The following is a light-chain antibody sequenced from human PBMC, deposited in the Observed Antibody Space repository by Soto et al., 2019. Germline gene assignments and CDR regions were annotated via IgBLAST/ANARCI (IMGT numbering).Light chain of an antibody. Sequence: QSALTQPASVSGSPGQSITISCTGTSSDVGSYNLVSWYQQHPGKAPKLMIYEASKRPSGVSNRFSGYKSGNTASLTISGLQAEDEADYYCCSYAGSSTVVFGGGTKLTVL. J-gene: IGLJ2*01. CDR3: CSYAGSSTVV. CDR1: SSDVGSYNL. CDR2: EAS. V-gene: IGLV2-23*01.